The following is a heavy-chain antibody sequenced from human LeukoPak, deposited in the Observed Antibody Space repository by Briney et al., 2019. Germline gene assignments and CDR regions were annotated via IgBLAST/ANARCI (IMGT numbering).Heavy chain of an antibody. CDR1: GGSISSSSYY. Sequence: SESLSLTCTVSGGSISSSSYYWGWIRQPPGKGLEWIGSIYYSGSTYYNPSLKSRVTISVDMSKNQFSMKLSSVTAADTAVYYCASALWFGELELDPWGQGTLVTVSS. D-gene: IGHD3-10*01. J-gene: IGHJ5*02. CDR2: IYYSGST. V-gene: IGHV4-39*01. CDR3: ASALWFGELELDP.